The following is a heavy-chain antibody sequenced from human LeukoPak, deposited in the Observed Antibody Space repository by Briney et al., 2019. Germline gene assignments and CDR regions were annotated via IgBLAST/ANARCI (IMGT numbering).Heavy chain of an antibody. CDR1: GFTFSSYA. CDR3: ARDMGQLLARFYMDV. D-gene: IGHD6-19*01. Sequence: FLRLSCAASGFTFSSYAMHWVRQAPGKGLEWVAVISYDGSNKYYADSVKGRFTISRDNSKNTLYLQMNSLRAEDTAGYYCARDMGQLLARFYMDVWGKGTHVTVSS. CDR2: ISYDGSNK. J-gene: IGHJ6*03. V-gene: IGHV3-30*01.